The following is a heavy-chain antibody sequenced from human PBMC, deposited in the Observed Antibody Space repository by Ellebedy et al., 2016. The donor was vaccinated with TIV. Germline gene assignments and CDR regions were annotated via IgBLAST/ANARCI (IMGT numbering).Heavy chain of an antibody. Sequence: MPSETLSLTCTVSGGSITSSSHYWGWIRQPPGKGLEWIGSISYSGSTYYNPSLKSRVTTSVDTSKNQFSLKLRFVTAADTAVYYCARDGRGDGYNFWGQGTLVTVSS. V-gene: IGHV4-39*02. CDR3: ARDGRGDGYNF. D-gene: IGHD5-24*01. CDR2: ISYSGST. J-gene: IGHJ4*02. CDR1: GGSITSSSHY.